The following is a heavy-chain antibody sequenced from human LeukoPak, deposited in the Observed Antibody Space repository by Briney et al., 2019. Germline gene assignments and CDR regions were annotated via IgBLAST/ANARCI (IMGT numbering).Heavy chain of an antibody. Sequence: GGSLRLSCSASGFTFSSYAMHWVRQAPGKGLEYVSAISSNGGSTYYADSVKGRFTISRDNSKNTLYLQMSSLRAEDTAVYYCARFDPVWGFDPWGQGTLVTVSS. CDR1: GFTFSSYA. V-gene: IGHV3-64D*06. D-gene: IGHD3-16*01. J-gene: IGHJ5*02. CDR3: ARFDPVWGFDP. CDR2: ISSNGGST.